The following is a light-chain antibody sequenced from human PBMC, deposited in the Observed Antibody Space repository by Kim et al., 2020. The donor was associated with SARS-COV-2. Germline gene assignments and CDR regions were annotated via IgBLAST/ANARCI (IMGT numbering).Light chain of an antibody. Sequence: SYELTQPPSVSVSPGQTASITCSGHKLGDKYACWYQQKPGQSPVLVIYHDTKRPSGIPERFSGSNSGNTATLTIRGTQAMDEADYYCQAWDTSTAYVFGT. CDR3: QAWDTSTAYV. J-gene: IGLJ1*01. CDR1: KLGDKY. V-gene: IGLV3-1*01. CDR2: HDT.